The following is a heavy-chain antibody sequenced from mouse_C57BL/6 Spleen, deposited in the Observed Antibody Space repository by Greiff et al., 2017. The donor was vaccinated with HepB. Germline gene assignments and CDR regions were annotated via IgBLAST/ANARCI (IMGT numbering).Heavy chain of an antibody. J-gene: IGHJ3*01. Sequence: VQLQQSGPELVKPGASVKISCKASGYAFSSSWMNWVKQRPGKGLEWIGRIYPGDGDTNYNGKFKGKATLTADKSSSTAYMQLSSLTSEDSAVYFCARFRDVGFAYWGQGTLVTVSA. CDR2: IYPGDGDT. CDR3: ARFRDVGFAY. V-gene: IGHV1-82*01. D-gene: IGHD3-3*01. CDR1: GYAFSSSW.